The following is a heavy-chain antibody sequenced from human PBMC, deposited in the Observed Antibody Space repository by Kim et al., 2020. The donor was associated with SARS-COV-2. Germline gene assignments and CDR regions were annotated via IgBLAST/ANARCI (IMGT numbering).Heavy chain of an antibody. V-gene: IGHV4-39*01. Sequence: NPSLNRRVTLSVDTAKNQFSLKLSCVTAADTAVYYCARLYYYGSGYGMDVWGQGTTVTVSS. CDR3: ARLYYYGSGYGMDV. D-gene: IGHD3-10*01. J-gene: IGHJ6*02.